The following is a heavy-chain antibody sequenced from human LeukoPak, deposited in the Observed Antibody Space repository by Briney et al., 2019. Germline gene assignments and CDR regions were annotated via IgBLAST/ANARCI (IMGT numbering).Heavy chain of an antibody. D-gene: IGHD1-26*01. V-gene: IGHV1-2*02. CDR3: AREGWELPDY. J-gene: IGHJ4*02. Sequence: GSVKVSCKASGYTFTSYDINWVRQAPGQGLEWMGWINPNSGGTNYAQKFQGRVTMTRDTSISTAYMELSRLRSDDTAVYYCAREGWELPDYWGQGTLVTVSS. CDR2: INPNSGGT. CDR1: GYTFTSYD.